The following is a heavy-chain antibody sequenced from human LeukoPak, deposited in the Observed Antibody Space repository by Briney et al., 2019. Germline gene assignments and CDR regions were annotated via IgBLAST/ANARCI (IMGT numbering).Heavy chain of an antibody. CDR2: ISTDGTTT. CDR3: ANFLAYCGGDCYSEDAFDI. V-gene: IGHV3-74*01. CDR1: GFSISRYW. J-gene: IGHJ3*02. Sequence: PGGSLRLSCAASGFSISRYWMHWVRQAPGKGLVWVSRISTDGTTTSHADSVKGRFTISRDNSKNTLYLQMNSLRAEDTAVYYCANFLAYCGGDCYSEDAFDIWGQGTMVTVSS. D-gene: IGHD2-21*02.